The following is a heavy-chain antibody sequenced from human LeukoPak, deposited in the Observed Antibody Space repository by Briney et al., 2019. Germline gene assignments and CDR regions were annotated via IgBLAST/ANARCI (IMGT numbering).Heavy chain of an antibody. CDR3: ARLPVISGTYGYFDF. V-gene: IGHV4-31*03. CDR2: MYDSGGT. Sequence: SETLSLTCTVSGVSVSSRGYYWTWIRQHPGTGLEWIGHMYDSGGTYYTPSLRSRVTISADTSKNQFSLRLNSVTAADTAVYYCARLPVISGTYGYFDFWGLGTLVTVSS. CDR1: GVSVSSRGYY. D-gene: IGHD3-10*01. J-gene: IGHJ4*02.